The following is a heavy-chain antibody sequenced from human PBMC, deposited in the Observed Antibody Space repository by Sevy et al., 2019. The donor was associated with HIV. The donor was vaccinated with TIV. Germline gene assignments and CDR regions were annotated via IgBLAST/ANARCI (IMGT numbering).Heavy chain of an antibody. CDR3: ARETDNSARWLDP. Sequence: GGSLRLSCAASGFTFNFHGMHWVRQAPGKGLEWVAFIWHDGSNKYMADSVNGPFTISRDNSKNTLFLQMNRLTVEDTAVYYCARETDNSARWLDPWGQGTLVTVSS. CDR2: IWHDGSNK. D-gene: IGHD4-4*01. CDR1: GFTFNFHG. V-gene: IGHV3-33*01. J-gene: IGHJ5*02.